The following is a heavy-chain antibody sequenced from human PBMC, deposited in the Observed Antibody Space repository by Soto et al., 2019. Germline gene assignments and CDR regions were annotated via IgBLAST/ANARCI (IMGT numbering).Heavy chain of an antibody. D-gene: IGHD2-2*01. Sequence: QVQLVESGGGVVQPGRSLRLSCAASGFTFSSYGMHWVRQAPGKGLEWVAVIWYDGSNKYYADSVKGRLTIARDNSKNTLYLQMTSLRAEDTAVYYCARGVSIGTSCTRPVCYYYYGMDVWGQGTTVTVSS. CDR2: IWYDGSNK. V-gene: IGHV3-33*01. J-gene: IGHJ6*02. CDR1: GFTFSSYG. CDR3: ARGVSIGTSCTRPVCYYYYGMDV.